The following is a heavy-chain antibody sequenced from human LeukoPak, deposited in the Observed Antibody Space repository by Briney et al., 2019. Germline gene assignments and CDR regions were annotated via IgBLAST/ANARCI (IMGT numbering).Heavy chain of an antibody. CDR1: EFTFSSYW. V-gene: IGHV3-7*01. CDR2: KKQDGSEK. CDR3: ARDGGYCSGGSCYWEY. D-gene: IGHD2-15*01. Sequence: GGSLRLSCVASEFTFSSYWMSWVRQAPGKGLEWVANKKQDGSEKYYVDSVKGRFNISRDNAKNSLYLQMSSLRAEDTAVYYCARDGGYCSGGSCYWEYWGQGTLVTVSS. J-gene: IGHJ4*02.